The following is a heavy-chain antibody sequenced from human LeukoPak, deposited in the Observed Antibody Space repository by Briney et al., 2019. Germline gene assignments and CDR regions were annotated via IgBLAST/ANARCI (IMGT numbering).Heavy chain of an antibody. J-gene: IGHJ3*02. CDR3: ARDQGSSGYYSDDDAFDI. CDR2: IIPIFGTA. V-gene: IGHV1-69*13. Sequence: GASAKVSCKASGGTFSSYAISWVRQAPGQGLEWMGGIIPIFGTANYAQKFQGRVTITADESTSTAYMELSSLRSEDTAVYYCARDQGSSGYYSDDDAFDIWGQGTMVTVSS. CDR1: GGTFSSYA. D-gene: IGHD3-22*01.